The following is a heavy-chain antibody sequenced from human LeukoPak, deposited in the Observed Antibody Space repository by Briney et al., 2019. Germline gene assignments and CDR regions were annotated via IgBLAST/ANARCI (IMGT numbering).Heavy chain of an antibody. CDR2: IIPIFGTA. CDR3: ARATWGGYCTNGVCYDY. D-gene: IGHD2-8*01. J-gene: IGHJ4*02. Sequence: GASVKVSCKASGGTFSSYAISWVRQAPGQGLEWMGRIIPIFGTANYAQKFQGRVTITTDEATSTAYMELSSLRSEDTAVYCCARATWGGYCTNGVCYDYWGQGTLVTVSS. CDR1: GGTFSSYA. V-gene: IGHV1-69*05.